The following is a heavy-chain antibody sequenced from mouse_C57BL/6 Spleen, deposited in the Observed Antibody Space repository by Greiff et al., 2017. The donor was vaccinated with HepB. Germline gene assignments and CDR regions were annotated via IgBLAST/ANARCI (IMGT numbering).Heavy chain of an antibody. J-gene: IGHJ2*01. CDR2: ISDGGSYT. CDR3: ARDSYYGSTPYYFDY. D-gene: IGHD1-1*01. Sequence: DVQLVESGGGLVKPGGSLKLSCAASGFTFSSYAMSWVRQTPEKRLEWVATISDGGSYTYYPDNVKGRFTISRDNAKNNLYLQMSHLKSEDTAMYYCARDSYYGSTPYYFDYWGQGTTLTVSS. CDR1: GFTFSSYA. V-gene: IGHV5-4*01.